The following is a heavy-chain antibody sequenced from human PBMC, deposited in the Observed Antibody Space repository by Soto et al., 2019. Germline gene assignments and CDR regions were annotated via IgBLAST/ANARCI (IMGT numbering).Heavy chain of an antibody. CDR1: GFTFSSYA. CDR3: ASFAGSWYFDL. D-gene: IGHD3-10*01. V-gene: IGHV3-30-3*01. Sequence: QVQLVESGGGVVQPGRSLRLSCAASGFTFSSYAMHWVRQAPGKGLEWVAVISYDGSNKYYADSVKGRFTISRDNSKNTLYLQMNSLRAEDTAVYYCASFAGSWYFDLWGRGTLVTVSS. J-gene: IGHJ2*01. CDR2: ISYDGSNK.